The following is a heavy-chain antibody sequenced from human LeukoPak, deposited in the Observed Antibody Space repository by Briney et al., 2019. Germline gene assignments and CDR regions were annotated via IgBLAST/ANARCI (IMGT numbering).Heavy chain of an antibody. CDR1: GFTFSRSW. CDR3: ARHGDYCFHL. CDR2: IKQDGTSK. V-gene: IGHV3-7*02. Sequence: PGGSLRLSCAASGFTFSRSWMGWVRQAPGKGLEWVANIKQDGTSKYYVDSVMGRFTISRDNAENSVYLQMNSLSAGDTAVYYCARHGDYCFHLWGPGTRVTVSS. D-gene: IGHD4-17*01. J-gene: IGHJ1*01.